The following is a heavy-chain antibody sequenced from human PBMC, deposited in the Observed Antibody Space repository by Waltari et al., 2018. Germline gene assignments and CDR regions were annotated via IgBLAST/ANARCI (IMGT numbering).Heavy chain of an antibody. CDR2: FDPEDGET. Sequence: QVPLVQSGAEVKKPGPSAKVPCTVSGSTLTESSLHWVRQAPGKGLEWMGGFDPEDGETIYAQKFQGRVTMTEDTSTDTAYMELSSLRSEDTAVYYCATSRPWFDPWGQGTLVTVSS. V-gene: IGHV1-24*01. CDR1: GSTLTESS. CDR3: ATSRPWFDP. J-gene: IGHJ5*02.